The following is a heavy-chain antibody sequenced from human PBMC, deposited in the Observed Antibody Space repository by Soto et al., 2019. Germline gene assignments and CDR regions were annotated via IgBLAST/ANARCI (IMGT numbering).Heavy chain of an antibody. Sequence: QVQLVESGGGVVQPGRSLRLSCAASGFTFSSYAMHWVRQAPGKGLEWVAVISYDGSNKYYADSVKGRFTISRDNSKNTLYLQMNSLRAEDTAVYYCARDKVVWYQLLSSHYYYYGMDVWGQGTTVTVSS. J-gene: IGHJ6*02. CDR1: GFTFSSYA. CDR3: ARDKVVWYQLLSSHYYYYGMDV. D-gene: IGHD2-2*01. V-gene: IGHV3-30-3*01. CDR2: ISYDGSNK.